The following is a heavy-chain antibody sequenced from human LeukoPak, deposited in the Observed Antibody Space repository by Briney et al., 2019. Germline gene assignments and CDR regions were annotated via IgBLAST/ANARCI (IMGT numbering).Heavy chain of an antibody. Sequence: GASVKVSCKASGYTFTGYYIHWVRQAPGQGLEWMGWINPNSGGTNYAQKFQGRVTMTRDTSISTAYMELSRLRSDDTAVYYCARVFLSGYDGEFDYWRQGTLVTVSS. CDR2: INPNSGGT. V-gene: IGHV1-2*02. CDR3: ARVFLSGYDGEFDY. J-gene: IGHJ4*02. D-gene: IGHD5-12*01. CDR1: GYTFTGYY.